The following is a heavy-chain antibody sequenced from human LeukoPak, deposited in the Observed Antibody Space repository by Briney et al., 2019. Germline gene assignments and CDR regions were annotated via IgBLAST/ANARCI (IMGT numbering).Heavy chain of an antibody. D-gene: IGHD3-9*01. CDR2: ISYDGSDE. J-gene: IGHJ5*02. CDR3: ARVGGVEVLRYFDWLSRSENWFDP. Sequence: GGSLRLSCVASGLAFSSYSMHWVRQAPGKGLEWVGVISYDGSDEYYTDSVKGRFTISRDNAKNSLYLQMNSLRAEDTAVYYCARVGGVEVLRYFDWLSRSENWFDPWGRGTLVTVSS. CDR1: GLAFSSYS. V-gene: IGHV3-30*04.